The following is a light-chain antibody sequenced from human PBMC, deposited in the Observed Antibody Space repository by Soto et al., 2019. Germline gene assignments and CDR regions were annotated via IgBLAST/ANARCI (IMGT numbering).Light chain of an antibody. Sequence: EIVLTQSPGTLSLSPGERATLSCRASQSVSSSYLAWYQQKPSQAPRLLIYGASSRATGIPDRFSGSGSGTDFTLTISRLEPEDFAMYYCQQYGSSPWTFGQGTKVEIK. V-gene: IGKV3-20*01. CDR1: QSVSSSY. J-gene: IGKJ1*01. CDR3: QQYGSSPWT. CDR2: GAS.